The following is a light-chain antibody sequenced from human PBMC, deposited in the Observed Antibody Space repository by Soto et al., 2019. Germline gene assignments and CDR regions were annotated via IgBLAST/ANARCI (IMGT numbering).Light chain of an antibody. V-gene: IGKV3-15*01. CDR2: GAS. CDR3: QQYNNWPPWT. J-gene: IGKJ1*01. CDR1: QSVNSN. Sequence: EIVMTQSPATLSVSPGERAHLSCRASQSVNSNLAWYQQKPGQAPRLLIYGASTRATGTPARFSGSGSGTEFTLSISSLQSEDFAVYYCQQYNNWPPWTFGQGTKVEIK.